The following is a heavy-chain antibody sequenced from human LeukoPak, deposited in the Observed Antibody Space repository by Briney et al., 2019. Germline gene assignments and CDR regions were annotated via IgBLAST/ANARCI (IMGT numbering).Heavy chain of an antibody. CDR3: AKSTTLGDFDY. D-gene: IGHD4-23*01. CDR1: GGSFSGYY. CDR2: ISGSGGST. J-gene: IGHJ4*02. V-gene: IGHV3-23*01. Sequence: PSETLSLTCAVYGGSFSGYYWSWIRQPPGKGLEWVSLISGSGGSTYYADSVKGRFTISRDNSKNTLYLQMNSLRAEDTAVYYCAKSTTLGDFDYWGQGTLVTVSS.